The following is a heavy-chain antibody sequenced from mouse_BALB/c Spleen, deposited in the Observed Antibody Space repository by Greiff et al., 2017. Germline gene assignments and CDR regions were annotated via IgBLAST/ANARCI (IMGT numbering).Heavy chain of an antibody. J-gene: IGHJ3*01. CDR2: INPSTGYT. V-gene: IGHV1-7*01. CDR3: ARYGNYEGFAY. D-gene: IGHD2-1*01. CDR1: GYTFTSYW. Sequence: QVQLKQSGAELAKPGASVKMSCKASGYTFTSYWMHWVKQRPGQGLEWIGYINPSTGYTEYNQKFKDKATLTADKSSSTAYMQLSSLTSEDSAVYYCARYGNYEGFAYWGQGTLVTVSA.